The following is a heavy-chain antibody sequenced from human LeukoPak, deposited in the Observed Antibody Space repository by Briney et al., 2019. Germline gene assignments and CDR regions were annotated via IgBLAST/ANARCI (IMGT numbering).Heavy chain of an antibody. J-gene: IGHJ4*02. CDR2: IYTSGST. CDR3: ARFTARAREIDY. V-gene: IGHV4-4*07. CDR1: GGSISSYY. Sequence: SETLSLTCTVSGGSISSYYRSWIRQPAGKGLEWIGRIYTSGSTNYNPSLKSRVTMSVGTSKSHLSLKLTSVTAADTAVYYCARFTARAREIDYWGQGILVTVSS. D-gene: IGHD6-25*01.